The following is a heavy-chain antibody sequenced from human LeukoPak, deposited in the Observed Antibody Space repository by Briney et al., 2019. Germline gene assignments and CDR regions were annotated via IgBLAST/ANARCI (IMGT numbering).Heavy chain of an antibody. CDR2: MDHSGST. D-gene: IGHD5-12*01. J-gene: IGHJ4*02. Sequence: PSETLSLTCTVSGGSISSSSYYWAWLRPRPGRGLEWLGSMDHSGSTYYNPSRKSRVTISVDTSKNRCCLKRRSVTAADTAVYYCAKISGYDFQYDYCGQGTLVTVSS. CDR1: GGSISSSSYY. V-gene: IGHV4-39*07. CDR3: AKISGYDFQYDY.